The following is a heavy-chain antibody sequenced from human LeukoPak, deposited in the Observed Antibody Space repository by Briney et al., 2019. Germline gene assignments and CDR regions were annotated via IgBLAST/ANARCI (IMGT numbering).Heavy chain of an antibody. V-gene: IGHV3-15*01. CDR1: GFTFSNVR. CDR2: IKSKTDGGTV. Sequence: PGGSLRLSCAASGFTFSNVRMSWVRQAPGKGLEWVGRIKSKTDGGTVDYAAPVKGRFTISRDDLKNTLYLEMNSLKTENTAVYYRTKDHGSVSYYFDYWGQGTLVTVSS. CDR3: TKDHGSVSYYFDY. J-gene: IGHJ4*02. D-gene: IGHD3-10*01.